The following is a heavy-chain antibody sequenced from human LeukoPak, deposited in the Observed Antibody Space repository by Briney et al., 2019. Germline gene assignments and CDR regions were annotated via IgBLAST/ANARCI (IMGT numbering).Heavy chain of an antibody. CDR3: ATDIVGATIAPYYYYGMDV. Sequence: GGSLRLSCAASGFTFSSYSMNWVRQAPGKGLEWMGGFDPEDGETIYAQKFQGRVTMTEDTSTDTAYMELSSLRSEDTAVYYCATDIVGATIAPYYYYGMDVWGQGTTVTVSS. CDR1: GFTFSSYS. V-gene: IGHV1-24*01. D-gene: IGHD1-26*01. J-gene: IGHJ6*02. CDR2: FDPEDGET.